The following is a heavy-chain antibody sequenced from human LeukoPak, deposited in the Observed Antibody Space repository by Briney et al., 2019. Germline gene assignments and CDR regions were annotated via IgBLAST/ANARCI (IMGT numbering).Heavy chain of an antibody. CDR2: IRYDGSNK. CDR1: GFTFSSYG. Sequence: GGSLRLSCAASGFTFSSYGMHWVRQAPGKGLEWVAFIRYDGSNKYYADSVKGRFTISRDNSKNTLYLQMKNLRAEDTAVYYCAKDGAWLRFDDWGQGILVTVSS. V-gene: IGHV3-30*02. J-gene: IGHJ4*02. D-gene: IGHD5-12*01. CDR3: AKDGAWLRFDD.